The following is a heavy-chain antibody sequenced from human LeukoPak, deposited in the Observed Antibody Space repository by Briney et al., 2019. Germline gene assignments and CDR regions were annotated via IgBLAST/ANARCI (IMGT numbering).Heavy chain of an antibody. CDR3: AKSRSGVSSCYNY. V-gene: IGHV3-23*01. D-gene: IGHD2-15*01. CDR2: ISGSDDNT. Sequence: GGSLRLSCAASGFIFSNYAMSWVRQAPGKGLEWVSAISGSDDNTYCADSVRGRFTISRDNSKNTLYLQMNSLRAEDTAIYFCAKSRSGVSSCYNYWGQGTPVTVSS. J-gene: IGHJ4*02. CDR1: GFIFSNYA.